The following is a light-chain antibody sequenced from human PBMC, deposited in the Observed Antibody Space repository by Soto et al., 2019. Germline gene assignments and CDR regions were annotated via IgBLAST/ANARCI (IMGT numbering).Light chain of an antibody. Sequence: DIHMTQSPSSLSASVGDIFSITCRASQSISSYLNWYQQKPGQAPKLLIYAASSLQSGVPSRFSGSGSGTDLTLTISSMKTEDFETYYCQQSYSTPITFGQGTRLEIK. V-gene: IGKV1-39*01. CDR1: QSISSY. CDR3: QQSYSTPIT. CDR2: AAS. J-gene: IGKJ5*01.